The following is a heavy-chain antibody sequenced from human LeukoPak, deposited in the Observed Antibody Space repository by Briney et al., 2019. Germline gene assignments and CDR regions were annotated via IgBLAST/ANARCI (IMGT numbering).Heavy chain of an antibody. CDR2: ISAYNGNT. V-gene: IGHV1-18*01. D-gene: IGHD3-22*01. Sequence: GASVKVSCKASGYTFTSYGISWVRQAPGQGLEWMGWISAYNGNTNYAQELQGRVTMTTDTSTSTAYMELRSLRSDDTAVYYCARGFPRYYYDSSGYYYFDYWGQGTLVTVSS. CDR3: ARGFPRYYYDSSGYYYFDY. J-gene: IGHJ4*02. CDR1: GYTFTSYG.